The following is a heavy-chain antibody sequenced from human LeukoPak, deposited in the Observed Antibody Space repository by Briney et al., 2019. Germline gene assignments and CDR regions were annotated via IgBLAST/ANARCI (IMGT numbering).Heavy chain of an antibody. CDR3: ARGPNSNWSGLDF. Sequence: GGSLRPSCTASGFSLSGHWMHWARQLPGKGLVWVSRISPTGSTTSYADSVKGRFTVSRDNAKNTLYLQVNNLRAEDTAVYYCARGPNSNWSGLDFWGQGTLLTVSS. CDR2: ISPTGSTT. CDR1: GFSLSGHW. J-gene: IGHJ4*02. D-gene: IGHD6-6*01. V-gene: IGHV3-74*01.